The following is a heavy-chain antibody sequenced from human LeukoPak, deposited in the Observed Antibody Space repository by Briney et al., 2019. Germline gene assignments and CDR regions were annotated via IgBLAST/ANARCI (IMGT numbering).Heavy chain of an antibody. CDR2: IHYSGNT. V-gene: IGHV4-59*01. CDR3: ARGERLGPDF. D-gene: IGHD1-1*01. J-gene: IGHJ4*02. CDR1: GDSIIGYY. Sequence: SETLSLTCTVSGDSIIGYYWSWIRQPPGKGLEWIGYIHYSGNTNYNPSLKSRVTISVDTSRSHFSLKLGSATAADTAVYYCARGERLGPDFWGQGTLVTVSS.